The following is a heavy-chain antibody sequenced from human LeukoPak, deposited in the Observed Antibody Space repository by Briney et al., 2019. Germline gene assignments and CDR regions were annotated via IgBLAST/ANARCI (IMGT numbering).Heavy chain of an antibody. CDR1: GFTFSSYW. CDR2: IKQDGSEK. Sequence: PGGSLRLSCAASGFTFSSYWMSWVRQAPGKGREWVANIKQDGSEKYYVDSVKGRFTISRDNAKNSLYLQMNSLRAEDTAVYYCARSIGYCSSTSCLPVDYWGQGTLVTVSS. V-gene: IGHV3-7*01. D-gene: IGHD2-2*01. CDR3: ARSIGYCSSTSCLPVDY. J-gene: IGHJ4*02.